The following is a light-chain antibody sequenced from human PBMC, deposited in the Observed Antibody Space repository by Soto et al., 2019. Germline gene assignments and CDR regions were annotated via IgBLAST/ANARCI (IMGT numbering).Light chain of an antibody. CDR2: GAS. V-gene: IGKV3-15*01. CDR1: QSINSE. J-gene: IGKJ2*01. Sequence: EIVMTQSPATLSLSPGERAALSCRASQSINSELAWYQQKPGQPPRLLIYGASTRDTGVPARFTGSESGSEFTLTISGLQSEDFAVYYCQQGHNWPLTFGQGPRLEI. CDR3: QQGHNWPLT.